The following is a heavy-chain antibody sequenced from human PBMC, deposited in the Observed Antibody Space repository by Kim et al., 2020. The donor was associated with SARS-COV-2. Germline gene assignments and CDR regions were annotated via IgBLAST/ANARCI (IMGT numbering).Heavy chain of an antibody. CDR3: ATEGGTSGRCGYFDS. V-gene: IGHV3-30*03. J-gene: IGHJ4*02. Sequence: DSGKGRFTISRDDSKNAVYLGLNSLGDEDSAVYYCATEGGTSGRCGYFDSWGQGTLVTVSS. D-gene: IGHD2-15*01.